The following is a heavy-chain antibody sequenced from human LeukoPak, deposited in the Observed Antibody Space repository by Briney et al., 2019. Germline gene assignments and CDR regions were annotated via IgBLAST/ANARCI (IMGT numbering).Heavy chain of an antibody. Sequence: PGGSLRLSCAASGFTFGSYAMSWVRQAPGKGLEWVSAISGSGGSTYYADSVKGRFTISRDNSKNTLYLQMNSLRDEDTAVYYCAKDRGDGDYYFDYWGQGTLVTVSS. J-gene: IGHJ4*02. V-gene: IGHV3-23*01. CDR2: ISGSGGST. D-gene: IGHD4-17*01. CDR3: AKDRGDGDYYFDY. CDR1: GFTFGSYA.